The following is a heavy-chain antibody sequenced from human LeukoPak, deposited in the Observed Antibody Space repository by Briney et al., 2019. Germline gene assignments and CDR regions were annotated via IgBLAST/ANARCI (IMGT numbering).Heavy chain of an antibody. CDR1: GYTFTSYY. J-gene: IGHJ4*02. D-gene: IGHD7-27*01. Sequence: GASVKVSCKASGYTFTSYYMHWVRQAPGKGLEWMGIINPSGGSTSYAQKFQGRVTMTRDTSTNTVYMELSSLRSEDTAVYYCAREWGNKAFDYWGQGTLVTVSS. V-gene: IGHV1-46*01. CDR2: INPSGGST. CDR3: AREWGNKAFDY.